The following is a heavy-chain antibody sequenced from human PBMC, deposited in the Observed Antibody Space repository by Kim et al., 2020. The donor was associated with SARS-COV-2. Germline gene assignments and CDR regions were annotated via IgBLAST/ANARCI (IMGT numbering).Heavy chain of an antibody. CDR2: INSDGSST. D-gene: IGHD3-3*01. J-gene: IGHJ6*02. CDR3: ARVLVETSMSYYDFWSGYGYYYYGMDV. V-gene: IGHV3-74*01. CDR1: GFTFSSYW. Sequence: GGSLRLSCAASGFTFSSYWMHWVRQAPGKGLVWVSRINSDGSSTSYADSVKGRFTISRDNAKNTLYLQMNSLRAEDTAVYYCARVLVETSMSYYDFWSGYGYYYYGMDVWGQGTTVTVSS.